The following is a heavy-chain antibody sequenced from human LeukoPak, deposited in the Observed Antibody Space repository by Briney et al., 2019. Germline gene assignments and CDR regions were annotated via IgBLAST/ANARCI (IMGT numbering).Heavy chain of an antibody. D-gene: IGHD3-3*01. J-gene: IGHJ6*03. Sequence: WETLSLTCTVSGGSISSYYWSWIRQPPGKGLEWIGYIYYSGSTNYNPSLKSRVTISVDKSKNQFSLKLRSVTAADTAVYYCARVAFFEWLHYYMDVWGKGTTVTVS. CDR3: ARVAFFEWLHYYMDV. V-gene: IGHV4-59*01. CDR2: IYYSGST. CDR1: GGSISSYY.